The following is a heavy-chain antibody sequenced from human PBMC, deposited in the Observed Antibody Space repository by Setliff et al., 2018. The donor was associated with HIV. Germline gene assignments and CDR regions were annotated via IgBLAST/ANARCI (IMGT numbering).Heavy chain of an antibody. Sequence: GGSLRLSCAASGFAFSSYWMTWVRQAPGKGLEWVANIKQDGSEKYYVDSVWGRFTISRDNAKNSLYLQLNSLRAEDTAVYYCARYIRDLTFTFYYYYMDVWGEGTAVTVSS. V-gene: IGHV3-7*03. CDR3: ARYIRDLTFTFYYYYMDV. CDR1: GFAFSSYW. J-gene: IGHJ6*03. D-gene: IGHD3-10*01. CDR2: IKQDGSEK.